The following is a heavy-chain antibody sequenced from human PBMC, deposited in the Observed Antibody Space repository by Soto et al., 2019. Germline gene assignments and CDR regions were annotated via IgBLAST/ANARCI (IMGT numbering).Heavy chain of an antibody. J-gene: IGHJ4*02. V-gene: IGHV3-23*01. CDR3: AKSFSSNWYDYFDY. Sequence: WGSLRLSCAASGFTFGTFAMSCVRQAPWKGLEWVSAVSGGVGTTYYADSVKGRFTISRDKSKNTLYLQMNSLRAEDTALYYCAKSFSSNWYDYFDYWGQGSLVTVSS. D-gene: IGHD6-13*01. CDR1: GFTFGTFA. CDR2: VSGGVGTT.